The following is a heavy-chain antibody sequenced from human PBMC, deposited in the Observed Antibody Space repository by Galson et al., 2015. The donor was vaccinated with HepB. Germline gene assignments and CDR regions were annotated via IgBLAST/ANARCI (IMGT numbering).Heavy chain of an antibody. D-gene: IGHD5-18*01. CDR1: GFTFDDYA. CDR3: AKDLGRKNSGYSYGNLDY. J-gene: IGHJ4*02. CDR2: ISWNSGSI. V-gene: IGHV3-9*01. Sequence: SLRLSCAASGFTFDDYAMHWVRQAPGKGLEWVSGISWNSGSIGYADSVKGRFTISRDNAKNSLYLQMNSLRAEDTALYYCAKDLGRKNSGYSYGNLDYWGQGTLVTVSS.